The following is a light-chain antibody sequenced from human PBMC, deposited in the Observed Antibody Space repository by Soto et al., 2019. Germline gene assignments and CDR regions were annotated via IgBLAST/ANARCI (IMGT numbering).Light chain of an antibody. CDR2: SVT. Sequence: QSALTQPASVSGSPGQSITISCTGTSSDVGGYNYVSWYQQHPGKAPKLMIYSVTDRPSGVSSRFSGSKSGNTASLTISGLQAEDEADYYCSSYTSSSPLFGTGTKLTVL. J-gene: IGLJ1*01. V-gene: IGLV2-14*01. CDR3: SSYTSSSPL. CDR1: SSDVGGYNY.